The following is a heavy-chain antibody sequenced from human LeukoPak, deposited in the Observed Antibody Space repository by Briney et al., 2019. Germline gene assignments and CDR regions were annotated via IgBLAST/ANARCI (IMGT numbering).Heavy chain of an antibody. CDR2: IYYSGYT. D-gene: IGHD3-22*01. CDR3: ARVAYDSSGHWFDY. J-gene: IGHJ4*02. Sequence: SETLSLTCTVSGGSISSYYWSWIRQPPGKGLKWIGNIYYSGYTTYSPSLRSRVTISVDTSKNQFSLKLSSVTAADTAVYYCARVAYDSSGHWFDYWGQGTLVTVSS. V-gene: IGHV4-59*01. CDR1: GGSISSYY.